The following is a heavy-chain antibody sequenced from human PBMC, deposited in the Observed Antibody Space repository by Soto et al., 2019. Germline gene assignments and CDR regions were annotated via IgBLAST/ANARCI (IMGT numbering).Heavy chain of an antibody. V-gene: IGHV4-31*03. J-gene: IGHJ6*03. CDR2: IYYSGST. CDR3: ARVRGYDFWSGYYTPSYYYYYMDV. CDR1: GGSISSGGYY. Sequence: PSETLSLTCTVSGGSISSGGYYWSWIRQHPGKGLEWIGYIYYSGSTYYNPSLKSRVTISVDTSKNQFSLKLSSVTAADTAVYYCARVRGYDFWSGYYTPSYYYYYMDVWGKGTTVTVSS. D-gene: IGHD3-3*01.